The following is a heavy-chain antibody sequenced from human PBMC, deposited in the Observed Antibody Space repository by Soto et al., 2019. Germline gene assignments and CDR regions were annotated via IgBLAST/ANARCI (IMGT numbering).Heavy chain of an antibody. CDR2: SYHSGST. CDR3: ARQLRFLAFDI. CDR1: GYSISSGYY. Sequence: SETLSLTCAVSGYSISSGYYWGWIRQPPGKGLEWIGSSYHSGSTYYNPSLKSRVTISVDTSKNQFSLKLSSVTAADTAVYYCARQLRFLAFDIWGQGTMVTVSS. D-gene: IGHD5-18*01. V-gene: IGHV4-38-2*01. J-gene: IGHJ3*02.